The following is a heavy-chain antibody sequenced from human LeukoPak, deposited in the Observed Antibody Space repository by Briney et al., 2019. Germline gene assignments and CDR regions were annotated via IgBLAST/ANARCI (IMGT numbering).Heavy chain of an antibody. CDR3: ARDLIAAAGLCFDY. J-gene: IGHJ4*02. Sequence: GRSLRLSCAASGFTFSSYSMNWVRQAPGKGLEWVSSISSSSSYIYYADSVKGRFTISRDNAKNSLYLQMNSLRAEDTAVYYCARDLIAAAGLCFDYWGQGTLVTVSS. CDR2: ISSSSSYI. D-gene: IGHD6-13*01. CDR1: GFTFSSYS. V-gene: IGHV3-21*01.